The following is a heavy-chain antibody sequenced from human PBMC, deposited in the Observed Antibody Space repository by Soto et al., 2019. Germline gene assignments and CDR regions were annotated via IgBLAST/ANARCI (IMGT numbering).Heavy chain of an antibody. CDR1: GGALRGYY. CDR3: ARSNPSRPDY. D-gene: IGHD6-6*01. CDR2: VSHSGST. J-gene: IGHJ4*02. V-gene: IGHV4-34*01. Sequence: SETLSLTCVVSGGALRGYYWGGIRQPPGKGLEWIGEVSHSGSTNYNPSLKSRVTISVDTSKNQFTLKVSSVTAADTAVYYCARSNPSRPDYWGQGTLVTVSS.